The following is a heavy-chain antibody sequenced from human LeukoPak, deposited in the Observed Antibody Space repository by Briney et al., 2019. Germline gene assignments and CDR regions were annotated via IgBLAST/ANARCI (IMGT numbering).Heavy chain of an antibody. Sequence: GASVTVSCKASGGTFSSYAISWGRQPPGQGLEWVGGSIPIFGTANYAQKFQGRVTITADESTSTAYMELSSLRSEDTAVYYCARVRSSSLYCYYYGMDVWGQGTTVTVSS. V-gene: IGHV1-69*13. CDR3: ARVRSSSLYCYYYGMDV. J-gene: IGHJ6*02. CDR1: GGTFSSYA. CDR2: SIPIFGTA. D-gene: IGHD6-6*01.